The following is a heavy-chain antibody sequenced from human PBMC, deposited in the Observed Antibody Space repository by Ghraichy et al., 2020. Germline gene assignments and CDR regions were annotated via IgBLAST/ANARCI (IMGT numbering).Heavy chain of an antibody. V-gene: IGHV1-18*01. Sequence: ASVKVSCKASGYTFTSYGISWVRQAPGQGLEWMGWISAYNGNTNYAQKLQGRVTMTTDTSTSTAYMELRSLRSDDTAVYYCARTGHLTAVAPGGCYYWGQGTLVTVSS. CDR1: GYTFTSYG. J-gene: IGHJ4*02. CDR3: ARTGHLTAVAPGGCYY. D-gene: IGHD6-19*01. CDR2: ISAYNGNT.